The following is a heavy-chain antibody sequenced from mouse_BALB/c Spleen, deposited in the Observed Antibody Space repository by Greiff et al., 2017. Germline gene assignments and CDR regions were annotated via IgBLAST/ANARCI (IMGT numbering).Heavy chain of an antibody. V-gene: IGHV14-3*02. CDR2: IDPANGNT. D-gene: IGHD1-1*01. CDR3: ASDGSSPRWYFDV. CDR1: GFNIKDTY. J-gene: IGHJ1*01. Sequence: EVQLQQSGAELVKPGASVKVSCTASGFNIKDTYMHWVKQRPEQGLEWIGRIDPANGNTKYDPKFQGKATITADTSSNTAYLQLSSLTSEDTAVYYCASDGSSPRWYFDVWGAGTTVTVSS.